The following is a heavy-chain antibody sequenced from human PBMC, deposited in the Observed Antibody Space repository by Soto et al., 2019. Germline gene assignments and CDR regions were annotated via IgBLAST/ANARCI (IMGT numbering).Heavy chain of an antibody. CDR3: ARGLGGRMDD. CDR1: GTIFSSYT. V-gene: IGHV1-69*08. J-gene: IGHJ6*02. D-gene: IGHD3-16*01. Sequence: QVQLVQSGAEVKKPGSSVRVSCKASGTIFSSYTISWVRQAPGQGHEWMGRIIPILGETNSAQKFQDRVTLTADKTTNTAYMELNSLRLEDTAVYYCARGLGGRMDDWGQGTTVTVSS. CDR2: IIPILGET.